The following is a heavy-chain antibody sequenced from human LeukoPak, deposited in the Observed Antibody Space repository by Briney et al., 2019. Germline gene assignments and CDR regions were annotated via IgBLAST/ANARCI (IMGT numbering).Heavy chain of an antibody. D-gene: IGHD2/OR15-2a*01. V-gene: IGHV3-33*01. J-gene: IGHJ4*02. Sequence: GGSLRLSCAASGFSFSTFGMHWVRQAPGKGLEWVAVIWYDGNNKYYANSVKGRFTISRDNSKKMLYLQMNSLRDEDTAVYYCARDRDHFDINTSVHFDYWGQGNLVTVSS. CDR3: ARDRDHFDINTSVHFDY. CDR1: GFSFSTFG. CDR2: IWYDGNNK.